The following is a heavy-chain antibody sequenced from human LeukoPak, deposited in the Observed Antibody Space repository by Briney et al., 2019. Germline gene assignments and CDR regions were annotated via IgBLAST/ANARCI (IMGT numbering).Heavy chain of an antibody. D-gene: IGHD5-18*01. J-gene: IGHJ4*02. CDR2: INPIFGTA. V-gene: IGHV1-69*05. CDR1: GYTFTGYY. Sequence: SVKVSCKASGYTFTGYYMHWVRQAPGQGLEWMGWINPIFGTANYAQKFQGRVTITTDESTSTAYMELSSLRSEDTAVYYCARAGGYSYGYPYWGQGTLVTVSS. CDR3: ARAGGYSYGYPY.